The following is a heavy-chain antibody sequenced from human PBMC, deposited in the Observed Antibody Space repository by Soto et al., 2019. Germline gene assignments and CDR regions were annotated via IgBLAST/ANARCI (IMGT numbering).Heavy chain of an antibody. V-gene: IGHV3-30*18. CDR1: GFTFSSYG. CDR3: AKDQWHSSSGTDY. Sequence: QVQLVESGGGVVQPGGSLRLSCAASGFTFSSYGMHWVRQAPGKGLEWVAVISYDGSNKYYADSVKGRFTISRDNSKNTLYLQMNSLRAEDTAVYYCAKDQWHSSSGTDYWGQGTLVTVSS. CDR2: ISYDGSNK. D-gene: IGHD6-13*01. J-gene: IGHJ4*02.